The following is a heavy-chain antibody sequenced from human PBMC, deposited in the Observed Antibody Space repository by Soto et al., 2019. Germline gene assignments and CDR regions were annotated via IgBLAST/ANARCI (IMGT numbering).Heavy chain of an antibody. CDR3: ARDADWNYYFDY. Sequence: SETLSLTCAVYGGSFSGYYWSWIRQPPGKGLEWIGEINHSGSTNYNPSLKSRVTISVDTSKNQFSLKLSSVTAADTAVYYCARDADWNYYFDYWGQGTLVTVSS. J-gene: IGHJ4*02. CDR2: INHSGST. V-gene: IGHV4-34*01. CDR1: GGSFSGYY. D-gene: IGHD1-7*01.